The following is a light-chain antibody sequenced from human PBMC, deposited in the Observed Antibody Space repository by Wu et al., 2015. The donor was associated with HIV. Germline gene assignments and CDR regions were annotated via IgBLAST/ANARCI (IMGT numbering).Light chain of an antibody. CDR1: QSVSSN. Sequence: EIVMAQSPATLSVSPGERATLSCRASQSVSSNLAWYQHKPGQAPRLLIFDASSRATGTPARFSGSGSGTEFTLSISSLQSEDFAVYYCQQYYDWPRTLGQGTKVEIK. V-gene: IGKV3-15*01. CDR3: QQYYDWPRT. J-gene: IGKJ1*01. CDR2: DAS.